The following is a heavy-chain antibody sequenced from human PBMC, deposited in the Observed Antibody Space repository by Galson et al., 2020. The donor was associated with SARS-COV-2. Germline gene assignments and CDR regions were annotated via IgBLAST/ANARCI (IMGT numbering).Heavy chain of an antibody. J-gene: IGHJ4*02. CDR3: ASPRRYSGSYDFDY. CDR2: IKQDGSEK. D-gene: IGHD1-26*01. V-gene: IGHV3-7*01. Sequence: GESLKISCAASGFTFSSYWMSWVRQAPGKGLEWVANIKQDGSEKYYVDSVKGRFTISRDNAKNSLYLQMNSLRAEDTAVYYCASPRRYSGSYDFDYWGQGTLVTVSS. CDR1: GFTFSSYW.